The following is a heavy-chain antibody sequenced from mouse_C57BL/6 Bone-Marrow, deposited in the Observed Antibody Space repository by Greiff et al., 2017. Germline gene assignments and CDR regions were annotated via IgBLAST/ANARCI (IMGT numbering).Heavy chain of an antibody. J-gene: IGHJ2*01. D-gene: IGHD2-1*01. V-gene: IGHV1-82*01. Sequence: QVQLQQSGPELVKPGASVKISCKASGYAFSSSWMNWVKQRPGKGLEWIGRIYPGDGDTNYNGKFKGKATLTADKSSSTAYMQLSSLTSEDSAVYFCARSGNYRQYFDYWVQGTTLTVSS. CDR2: IYPGDGDT. CDR1: GYAFSSSW. CDR3: ARSGNYRQYFDY.